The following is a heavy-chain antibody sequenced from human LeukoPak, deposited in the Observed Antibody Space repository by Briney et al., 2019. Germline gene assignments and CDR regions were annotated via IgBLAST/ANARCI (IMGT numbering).Heavy chain of an antibody. J-gene: IGHJ6*03. CDR1: GGSFSGYY. Sequence: SETLSLTCAVYGGSFSGYYWSWIRQPPGKGLEWIGEINHSGSTNYNPSLKSRVTISVDTSRNQFSLKLSSVTAADTAVYYCARGLFRGYYYYMDVWGKGTTVTVSS. V-gene: IGHV4-34*01. CDR2: INHSGST. D-gene: IGHD3-10*01. CDR3: ARGLFRGYYYYMDV.